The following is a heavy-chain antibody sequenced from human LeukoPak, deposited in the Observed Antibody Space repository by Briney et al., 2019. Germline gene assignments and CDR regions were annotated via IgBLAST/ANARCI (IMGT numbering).Heavy chain of an antibody. CDR1: GFTFSSYS. V-gene: IGHV3-7*01. D-gene: IGHD3-9*01. CDR3: ARDPNYDILTGYTAGQAFDI. J-gene: IGHJ3*02. Sequence: PGGSLRLSCAASGFTFSSYSMNWVRQAPGKGLEWVANIKQDGSEKYYVDSVKGRFTISRDNSKNTLYLQMNSLRAEDTAVYYCARDPNYDILTGYTAGQAFDIWGQGTMVTVSS. CDR2: IKQDGSEK.